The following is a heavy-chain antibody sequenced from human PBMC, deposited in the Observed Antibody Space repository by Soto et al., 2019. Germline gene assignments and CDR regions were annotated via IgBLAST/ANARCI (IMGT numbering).Heavy chain of an antibody. CDR3: ARIPVDTSTISWFDP. Sequence: SETLSLTCFVAGGSVTSHHWSWIRQFPGQGLQWIAYTSYTGNTNYSPSLKSRVTMSLDRPNNQFSLNLSSVTAADTAVYYCARIPVDTSTISWFDPWGQGILVTVSS. J-gene: IGHJ5*01. CDR1: GGSVTSHH. V-gene: IGHV4-59*02. CDR2: TSYTGNT. D-gene: IGHD5-18*01.